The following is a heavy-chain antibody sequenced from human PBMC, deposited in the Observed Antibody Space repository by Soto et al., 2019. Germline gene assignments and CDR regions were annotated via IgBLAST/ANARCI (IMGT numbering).Heavy chain of an antibody. CDR1: GFTFSSYS. Sequence: GGSLRLSCAASGFTFSSYSMNWVRQAPGKGLEWVSYISSSSSTIYYADSVKGRFTISRDNAKNSLYLQMNSLRDEDTAVYYCARDEEYFVLGPNYYGMDVWGQGTTVTV. V-gene: IGHV3-48*02. J-gene: IGHJ6*02. CDR3: ARDEEYFVLGPNYYGMDV. CDR2: ISSSSSTI. D-gene: IGHD3-3*02.